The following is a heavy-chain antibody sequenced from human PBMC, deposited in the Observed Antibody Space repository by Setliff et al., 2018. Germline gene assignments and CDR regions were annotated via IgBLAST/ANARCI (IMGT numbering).Heavy chain of an antibody. V-gene: IGHV3-7*01. J-gene: IGHJ5*02. CDR2: INEDGSER. CDR3: VITSPWGWFDP. D-gene: IGHD3-22*01. CDR1: GLTFSSYW. Sequence: LRLSCAVSGLTFSSYWLTWVRQAPGKGLEWVANINEDGSERYYVDSVKGRFTISRDNAKNSLDLQMNDLRAEDTALYYCVITSPWGWFDPWGQGTLGTVSS.